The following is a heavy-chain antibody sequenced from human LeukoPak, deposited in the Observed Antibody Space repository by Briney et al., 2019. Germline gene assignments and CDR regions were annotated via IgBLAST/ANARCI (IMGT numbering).Heavy chain of an antibody. CDR1: GYDFTSVG. CDR3: ARAGPGSGWYFDY. J-gene: IGHJ4*02. CDR2: ISPYNGNT. D-gene: IGHD6-19*01. Sequence: ASAKVSCKASGYDFTSVGITWVRRAPGQGLEWMGWISPYNGNTRYAQKFQGRVAMTTDTSTTTAYMELRGLRFNDTAVYYCARAGPGSGWYFDYWGQGTLVTVSS. V-gene: IGHV1-18*01.